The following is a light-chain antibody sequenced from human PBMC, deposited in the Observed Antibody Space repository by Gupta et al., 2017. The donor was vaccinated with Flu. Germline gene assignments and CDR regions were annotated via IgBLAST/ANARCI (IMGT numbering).Light chain of an antibody. CDR2: EVN. CDR3: NSYADRNSFV. V-gene: IGLV2-8*01. CDR1: NNDIGDYHY. Sequence: SALTQPPSASGSPGQSVTISCTGPNNDIGDYHYVSWYQLHPGKAPNLLIYEVNKRPSGVPDRFSGSKAGNTASLTVSGLQAEDEATYFCNSYADRNSFVFGTGTTVTVL. J-gene: IGLJ1*01.